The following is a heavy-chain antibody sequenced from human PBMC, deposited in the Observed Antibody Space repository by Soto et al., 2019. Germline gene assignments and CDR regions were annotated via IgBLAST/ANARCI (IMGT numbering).Heavy chain of an antibody. D-gene: IGHD2-15*01. CDR3: AKTSGARRLQHIVVVVAATAYFDY. CDR1: GFTFSSYA. J-gene: IGHJ4*02. V-gene: IGHV3-23*01. Sequence: GGSLRLSCAASGFTFSSYAMSWVRQAPGKGLEWVSAISGSGGSTYYADSVKGRFTISRDNSKNTLYLQMNSLRAEDTAVYYCAKTSGARRLQHIVVVVAATAYFDYWGQGTLVTVSS. CDR2: ISGSGGST.